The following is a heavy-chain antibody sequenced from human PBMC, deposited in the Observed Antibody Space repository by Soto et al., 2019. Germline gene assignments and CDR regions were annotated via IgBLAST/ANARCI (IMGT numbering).Heavy chain of an antibody. J-gene: IGHJ4*02. V-gene: IGHV4-59*01. CDR2: IYYIGNT. Sequence: SSETLSLTCSVSGDSISSYYWSWIRQPPGKGLEWIAYIYYIGNTNYNPSLESRVTISVDMSKNQFSLNLSSVTAADTAVYYCARDLRNYGGNSRFDYWGQGTLVTVSS. CDR3: ARDLRNYGGNSRFDY. CDR1: GDSISSYY. D-gene: IGHD4-17*01.